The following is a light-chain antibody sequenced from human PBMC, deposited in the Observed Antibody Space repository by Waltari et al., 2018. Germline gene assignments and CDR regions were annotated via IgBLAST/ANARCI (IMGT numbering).Light chain of an antibody. CDR2: GAS. CDR3: QHYGGSSS. CDR1: QSVYSSS. J-gene: IGKJ1*01. Sequence: DIVLTQSPGTLSLSPGERATLSCRASQSVYSSSLAWYQQKPGQPPRLLMYGASTRVTGIPDRFSGSSGSGTDFTLTISRLEPEDFAVYYCQHYGGSSSFGQGTKVEIK. V-gene: IGKV3-20*01.